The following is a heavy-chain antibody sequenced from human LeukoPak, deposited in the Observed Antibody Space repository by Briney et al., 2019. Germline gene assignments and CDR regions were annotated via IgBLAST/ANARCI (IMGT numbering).Heavy chain of an antibody. CDR2: ISSSSSSYI. CDR1: GFTFSSYS. D-gene: IGHD1-26*01. J-gene: IGHJ4*02. Sequence: GGSLRLSCAASGFTFSSYSMNWVRQAPGKGLEWVSSISSSSSSYIYYADSVKGRFTISRDNAKNSLYLQMNSLRAEDTAVYYCARDEGIVGATSSFDYWGQGTLVTVSS. CDR3: ARDEGIVGATSSFDY. V-gene: IGHV3-21*01.